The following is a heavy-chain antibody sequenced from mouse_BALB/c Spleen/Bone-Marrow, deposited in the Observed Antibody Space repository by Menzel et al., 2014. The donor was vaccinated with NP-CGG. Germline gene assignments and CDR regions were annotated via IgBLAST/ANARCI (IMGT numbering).Heavy chain of an antibody. CDR1: GYTFTNYW. J-gene: IGHJ4*01. CDR3: ARGVVYYYAMDY. Sequence: VKLMESGAELVKPGASVKLSCKASGYTFTNYWMHWVKQRPGQGLEWIGEIDPSDSYSNYNQNLKGKATLTVDKSSSTAYMQLTSLTSEDSAVYYCARGVVYYYAMDYWGQGTSVTVSS. V-gene: IGHV1-69*02. CDR2: IDPSDSYS.